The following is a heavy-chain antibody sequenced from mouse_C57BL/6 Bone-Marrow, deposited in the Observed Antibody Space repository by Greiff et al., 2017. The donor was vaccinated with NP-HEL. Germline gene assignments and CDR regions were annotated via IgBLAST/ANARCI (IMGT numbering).Heavy chain of an antibody. CDR1: VFNITAYY. D-gene: IGHD1-1*01. CDR2: IDPEAVEP. Sequence: VQLQQSGAELVKPVASFQLSCPASVFNITAYYMHWVTQRPEQGLEWIGRIDPEAVEPQYAPKFQGKATITADTSSNTAYLQLSSLTSEDTAVYYCALITTVVAKLGYYYAMDYWGQGTSVTVSS. CDR3: ALITTVVAKLGYYYAMDY. V-gene: IGHV14-2*01. J-gene: IGHJ4*01.